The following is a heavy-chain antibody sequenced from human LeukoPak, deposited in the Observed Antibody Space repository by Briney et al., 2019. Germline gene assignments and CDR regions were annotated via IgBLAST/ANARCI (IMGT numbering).Heavy chain of an antibody. Sequence: SETLSLTCTVSGGSISSYYWSWIRQPPGKGLEWIWYIYYSGSTNYNPSLKSRVTISVDTSKNQFSLKLSSVTAADTAVYYCARQTGNSDKKPFDYWGQGTLVTVSS. CDR2: IYYSGST. J-gene: IGHJ4*02. D-gene: IGHD4-23*01. CDR1: GGSISSYY. CDR3: ARQTGNSDKKPFDY. V-gene: IGHV4-59*08.